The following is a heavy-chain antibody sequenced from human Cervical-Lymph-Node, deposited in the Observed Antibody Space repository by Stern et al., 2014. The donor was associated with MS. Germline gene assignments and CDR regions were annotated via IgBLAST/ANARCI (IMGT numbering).Heavy chain of an antibody. CDR1: GGTFSSYA. J-gene: IGHJ4*02. Sequence: VQLVQSGAEVRKPGSSVKVSCKASGGTFSSYAISWVRQAPGQGLEWMGGIIPVFGTADNAQKFQGRLTITADDSTSTAYMELSSLRSEDTAVYYCATTNYYDSSGYYSRFDYWGQGTLVTVSS. CDR3: ATTNYYDSSGYYSRFDY. V-gene: IGHV1-69*01. CDR2: IIPVFGTA. D-gene: IGHD3-22*01.